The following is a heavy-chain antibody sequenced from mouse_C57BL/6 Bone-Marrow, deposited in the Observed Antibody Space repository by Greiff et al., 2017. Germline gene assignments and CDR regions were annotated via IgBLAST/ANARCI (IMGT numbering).Heavy chain of an antibody. D-gene: IGHD1-1*01. CDR2: IWSGGSY. CDR3: ADLRFDY. CDR1: GFSLTSSG. V-gene: IGHV2-5*01. J-gene: IGHJ2*01. Sequence: VKLQESGPGLVQPSQRLSITCTASGFSLTSSGVHWVRQSPGKGLEWLGVIWSGGSYDYNAAFMSSLSINKDNSKNHVFFKMNSLQADDTAIYCCADLRFDYWGQGTTLTVSS.